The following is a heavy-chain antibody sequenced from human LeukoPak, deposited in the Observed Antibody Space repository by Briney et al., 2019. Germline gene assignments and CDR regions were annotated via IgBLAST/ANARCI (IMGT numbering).Heavy chain of an antibody. D-gene: IGHD1-26*01. Sequence: SETLSLTCTVSGGSTSSYYWSWIRQPPGKGLEWIGYIYYSGSTNYNPSLKSRVTISVDTSKNQFSLKLSSVTAADTAVYYCARALALTDVVIVGATTSGWFDPWGQGTLVTVSS. CDR3: ARALALTDVVIVGATTSGWFDP. CDR2: IYYSGST. V-gene: IGHV4-59*01. J-gene: IGHJ5*02. CDR1: GGSTSSYY.